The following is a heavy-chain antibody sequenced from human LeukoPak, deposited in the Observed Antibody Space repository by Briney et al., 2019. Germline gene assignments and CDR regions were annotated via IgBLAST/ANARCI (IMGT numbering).Heavy chain of an antibody. J-gene: IGHJ4*02. CDR3: ARFWSGLDY. Sequence: SETLSLTCIVSGDLFSDYKWSWIRQSPGKELEWIGHIYSSGNPNYNPSFRSRVTISIDTSRKQFSLMPTTVTAADTAVYYCARFWSGLDYWGQGTLVTVSP. D-gene: IGHD3-3*01. V-gene: IGHV4-59*01. CDR1: GDLFSDYK. CDR2: IYSSGNP.